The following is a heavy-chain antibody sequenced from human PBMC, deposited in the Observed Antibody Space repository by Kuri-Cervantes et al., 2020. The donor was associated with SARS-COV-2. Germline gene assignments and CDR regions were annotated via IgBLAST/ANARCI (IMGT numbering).Heavy chain of an antibody. J-gene: IGHJ4*02. CDR3: ARHQRGPQRYDSSGKFDY. CDR1: GFTFSDYY. V-gene: IGHV4-39*01. CDR2: IYYSGST. D-gene: IGHD3-22*01. Sequence: ESLKISCAASGFTFSDYYMNWVRQPPGKGLEWIGSIYYSGSTYYNPSLKSRVTISVDTSKNQLSLKLSSVTAADTAVYYCARHQRGPQRYDSSGKFDYWGQGTLVTVSS.